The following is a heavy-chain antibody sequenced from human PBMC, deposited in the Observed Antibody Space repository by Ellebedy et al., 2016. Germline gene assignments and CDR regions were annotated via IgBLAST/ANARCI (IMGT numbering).Heavy chain of an antibody. CDR3: ARDPVVNSGDAFDI. D-gene: IGHD3-10*01. V-gene: IGHV4-31*03. J-gene: IGHJ3*02. Sequence: LRLSXTVSGGSISSGGYYWSWIRQHPGKGLEWIGYIYYSGSTYYNPSLKSRVTISVDTSKNQFSLKLSSVTAADTAVYYCARDPVVNSGDAFDIWGQGTMVTVSS. CDR1: GGSISSGGYY. CDR2: IYYSGST.